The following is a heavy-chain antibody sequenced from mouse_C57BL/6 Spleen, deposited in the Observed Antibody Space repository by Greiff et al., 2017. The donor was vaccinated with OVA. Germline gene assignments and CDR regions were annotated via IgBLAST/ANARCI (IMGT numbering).Heavy chain of an antibody. J-gene: IGHJ2*01. CDR3: ARQVANWVFDY. CDR2: ISNLAYSI. V-gene: IGHV5-15*01. Sequence: EVKLMESGGGLVQPGGSLKLSCAASGFTFSDYGMAWVRQAPRKGPEWVAFISNLAYSIYYADTVTGRFTISRENAKNTLYLEMSSLRSEDTAMYYCARQVANWVFDYWGQGTTLTVSS. CDR1: GFTFSDYG. D-gene: IGHD4-1*01.